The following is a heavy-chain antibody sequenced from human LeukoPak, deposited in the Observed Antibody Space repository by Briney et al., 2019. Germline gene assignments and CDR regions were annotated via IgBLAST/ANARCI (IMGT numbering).Heavy chain of an antibody. J-gene: IGHJ4*02. Sequence: GGSLRHSCAASGFTFSSYWMSWVRQAPGKGLEWVANIKQDGSEKLYVDSVKGRFTISRDNAKNSLYLQMNSLRAEDTAVYYCARYIAADAFVYWRQGPLVTVSS. D-gene: IGHD6-13*01. V-gene: IGHV3-7*05. CDR1: GFTFSSYW. CDR2: IKQDGSEK. CDR3: ARYIAADAFVY.